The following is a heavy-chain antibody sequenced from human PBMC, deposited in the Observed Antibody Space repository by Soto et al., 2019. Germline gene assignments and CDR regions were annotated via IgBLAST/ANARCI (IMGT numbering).Heavy chain of an antibody. CDR1: GFTFSSCG. D-gene: IGHD2-15*01. V-gene: IGHV3-23*01. J-gene: IGHJ4*02. Sequence: EVQLLESGGGLVQPGGSLRLSCAATGFTFSSCGMIWVRQAPGKGLEWVSAVTGSGDRTYHADSVKGRFTISRDNSKNALYMQMNSLRAEDTAIYYCANLAVGVAATNSWGQGTLVTVSS. CDR3: ANLAVGVAATNS. CDR2: VTGSGDRT.